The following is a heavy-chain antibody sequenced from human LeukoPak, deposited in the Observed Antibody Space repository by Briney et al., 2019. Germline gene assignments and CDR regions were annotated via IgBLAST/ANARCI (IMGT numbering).Heavy chain of an antibody. V-gene: IGHV4-31*03. Sequence: PSQTLSLTCTVSGGSISSGGYYWSWIRQHPGKGLEWIGYIYYSGSTYYNPSLKSRVTISVDTSNNQFSLKLSSVTAADTAVYYCARAKYCGGDCYYYFDNWGQGTLVTVSS. J-gene: IGHJ4*02. CDR1: GGSISSGGYY. CDR2: IYYSGST. D-gene: IGHD2-21*02. CDR3: ARAKYCGGDCYYYFDN.